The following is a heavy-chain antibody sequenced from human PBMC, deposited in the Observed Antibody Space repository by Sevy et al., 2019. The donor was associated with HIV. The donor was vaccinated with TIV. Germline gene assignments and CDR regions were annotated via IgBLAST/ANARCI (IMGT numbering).Heavy chain of an antibody. CDR3: AKDRPVVVVADYYYGMDV. CDR2: ISGSGGST. V-gene: IGHV3-23*01. CDR1: GFTFSSYA. Sequence: GGSLRLSCAASGFTFSSYAMSWVRQAPGKGLEWVSAISGSGGSTYYADSVKGRFTISRDNSKNTLYLQMNSLRAEDTAVYYCAKDRPVVVVADYYYGMDVWGQGTTVTVSS. J-gene: IGHJ6*02. D-gene: IGHD2-15*01.